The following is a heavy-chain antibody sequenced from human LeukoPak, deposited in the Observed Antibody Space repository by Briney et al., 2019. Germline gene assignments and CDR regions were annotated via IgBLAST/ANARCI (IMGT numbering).Heavy chain of an antibody. CDR3: ARSSGYSSSGGLNWFDT. J-gene: IGHJ5*02. D-gene: IGHD6-13*01. CDR1: GGSISSSSYY. Sequence: PSETLSLACTVSGGSISSSSYYWGWIRQPPGKGLEWIGSIYYSGSTYYNPSLKSRVTISVDTSKNQFSLKLSSVTAADTAVYYCARSSGYSSSGGLNWFDTWGQGTLVTVST. V-gene: IGHV4-39*01. CDR2: IYYSGST.